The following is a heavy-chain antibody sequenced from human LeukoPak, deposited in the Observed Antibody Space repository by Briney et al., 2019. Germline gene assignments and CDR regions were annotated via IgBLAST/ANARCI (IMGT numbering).Heavy chain of an antibody. CDR2: INHSGST. V-gene: IGHV4-34*01. Sequence: TASETLSLTCAVYGGSFSGYYWSWIRQPPGKGLEWIGEINHSGSTNYNPSLKSRVTISVDTSKNQFSLKLSSVTAADTAVYYCARRGSANWFDPWGQGTLVTVSS. CDR1: GGSFSGYY. CDR3: ARRGSANWFDP. J-gene: IGHJ5*02. D-gene: IGHD3-16*01.